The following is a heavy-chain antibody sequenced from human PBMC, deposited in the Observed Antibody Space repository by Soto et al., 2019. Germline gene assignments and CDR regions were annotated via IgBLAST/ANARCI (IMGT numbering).Heavy chain of an antibody. Sequence: QIQLQESGPGLVKASQSLSLTCSVTGASINVEGYYWSWIRQHPVKGLEWIAYIYYTGSTYSNPALGSRVSISQDASQNQFSLHLTSVTAADTAVYFCVRVHSWDTKYYADVWGKGTTVTVSS. D-gene: IGHD1-26*01. CDR1: GASINVEGYY. CDR2: IYYTGST. V-gene: IGHV4-31*03. J-gene: IGHJ6*04. CDR3: VRVHSWDTKYYADV.